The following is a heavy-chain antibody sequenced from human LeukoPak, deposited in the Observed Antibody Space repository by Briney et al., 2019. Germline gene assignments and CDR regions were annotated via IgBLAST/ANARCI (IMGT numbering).Heavy chain of an antibody. CDR2: ISGSGGST. CDR1: GFTFSSYA. J-gene: IGHJ4*02. V-gene: IGHV3-23*01. D-gene: IGHD6-13*01. Sequence: GGSLRLSCAASGFTFSSYAMSWVRQAPGKGPEWVSAISGSGGSTYYADSVKDRFTISRDNSKNTLYLQMNSLRAEDTAVYYCAKERLYSSSVGYWGQGTLVTVSS. CDR3: AKERLYSSSVGY.